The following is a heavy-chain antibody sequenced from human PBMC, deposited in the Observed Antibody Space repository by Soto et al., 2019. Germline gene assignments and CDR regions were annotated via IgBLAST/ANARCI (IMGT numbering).Heavy chain of an antibody. V-gene: IGHV3-23*01. CDR1: GFTFSSYA. CDR2: ISGSGGST. CDR3: ANAIFGVVRPGWLDP. Sequence: GGSLGLSCAASGFTFSSYAMSWVRQAPGKGLEWVSAISGSGGSTYYADSVKGRFTISRENSKNTLYLQMNSLRAEDTAVYYCANAIFGVVRPGWLDPWGQGTLVTVYS. J-gene: IGHJ5*02. D-gene: IGHD3-3*01.